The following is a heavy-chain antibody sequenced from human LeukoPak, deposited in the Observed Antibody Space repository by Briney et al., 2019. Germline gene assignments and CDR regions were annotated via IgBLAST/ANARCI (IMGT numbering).Heavy chain of an antibody. CDR3: TRETPDFTFDI. V-gene: IGHV3-49*04. J-gene: IGHJ3*02. D-gene: IGHD3-3*01. CDR1: GFTFGDYA. CDR2: IASETYGGTA. Sequence: GGSLRLSCTASGFTFGDYAMTWVRQAPGKGLEWVGFIASETYGGTAEYAASVKGRFTISRDDSKSIAYLQMNSLKTEDTAVYYCTRETPDFTFDIWGQGTMVTVSS.